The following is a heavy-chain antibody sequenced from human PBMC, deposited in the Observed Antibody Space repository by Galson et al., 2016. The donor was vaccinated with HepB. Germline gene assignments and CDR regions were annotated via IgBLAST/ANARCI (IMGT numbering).Heavy chain of an antibody. CDR2: ISGSGGTI. CDR3: IKGSPSDSSGWTPRE. Sequence: SLRLSCAASGFTFSSYAMGWVRQAPGKGLKWFSGISGSGGTIYYADSVRGRFTPSRDNSKNTLYLQMNYLRAEDTAIYYCIKGSPSDSSGWTPREWGQGTLVTVSS. J-gene: IGHJ4*02. D-gene: IGHD6-19*01. V-gene: IGHV3-23*01. CDR1: GFTFSSYA.